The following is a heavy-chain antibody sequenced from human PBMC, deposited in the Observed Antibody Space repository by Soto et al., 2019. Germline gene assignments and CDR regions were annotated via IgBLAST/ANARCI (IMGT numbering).Heavy chain of an antibody. CDR1: GFTFSSYA. D-gene: IGHD6-6*01. Sequence: GGSLRLSCAASGFTFSSYAMSWVRQAPGKGLEWVSAISGSGGSTYYADSVKGRFTISRDDSKNTLYLQMNSLRAEDTAVYYCAKVSVGQLEILDYWGQGTLVTVSS. V-gene: IGHV3-23*01. J-gene: IGHJ4*02. CDR3: AKVSVGQLEILDY. CDR2: ISGSGGST.